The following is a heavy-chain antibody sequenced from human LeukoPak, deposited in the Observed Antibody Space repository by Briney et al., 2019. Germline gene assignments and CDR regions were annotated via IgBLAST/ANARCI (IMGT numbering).Heavy chain of an antibody. Sequence: GGSLRLSCEGSGFSFSSYWMTWVRQSPGKGPEWVANIRQDESERYTVDSVKGRFTISRDNAKNSLYLQMNSLRAEDTAVYYCARAEWFGVVTGAFDIWGQGTMVTVSS. CDR2: IRQDESER. CDR1: GFSFSSYW. J-gene: IGHJ3*02. CDR3: ARAEWFGVVTGAFDI. D-gene: IGHD3-10*01. V-gene: IGHV3-7*01.